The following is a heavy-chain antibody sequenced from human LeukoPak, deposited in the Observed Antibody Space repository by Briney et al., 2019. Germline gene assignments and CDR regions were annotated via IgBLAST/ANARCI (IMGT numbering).Heavy chain of an antibody. V-gene: IGHV3-23*01. CDR1: GFTFSNYA. CDR3: AKEFYDIVVVGYMDV. Sequence: AGGSLRLSCAASGFTFSNYAMSWVRQAPGKGPEWVSAISGSGGSTYYADSVKGRFTISRDNSKNTLYLQMNSLRAEDTAVYYCAKEFYDIVVVGYMDVWGKGTTVTVSS. J-gene: IGHJ6*03. CDR2: ISGSGGST. D-gene: IGHD2-2*01.